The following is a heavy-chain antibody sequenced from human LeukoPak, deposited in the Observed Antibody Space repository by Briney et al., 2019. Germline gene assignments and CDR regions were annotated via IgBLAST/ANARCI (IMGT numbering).Heavy chain of an antibody. J-gene: IGHJ4*02. CDR3: ARGYRSGWYFGY. D-gene: IGHD6-19*01. V-gene: IGHV3-48*03. CDR1: GVTFSSYE. CDR2: ISTSGRTI. Sequence: PGGSLRLSCAASGVTFSSYEMNWVRQAPGKGLEWVSYISTSGRTIRYADSVKGRFTISRDNAKNSLYLQMNSLRAEDTAVYYCARGYRSGWYFGYWGQGTLVTVSS.